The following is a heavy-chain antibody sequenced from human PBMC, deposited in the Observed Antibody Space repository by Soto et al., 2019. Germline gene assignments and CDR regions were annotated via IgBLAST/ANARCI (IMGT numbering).Heavy chain of an antibody. CDR3: ARRRGGYDDAFDI. Sequence: SETLSLTCTVSGGSISSYYWSWIRQPPGKGLEWIGYIYYSGSTNYNPSLKSRVTISVDTSKNQFSLKLSSVTAADTAVYYCARRRGGYDDAFDIWGQGTMVTVSS. J-gene: IGHJ3*02. D-gene: IGHD5-12*01. CDR2: IYYSGST. CDR1: GGSISSYY. V-gene: IGHV4-59*08.